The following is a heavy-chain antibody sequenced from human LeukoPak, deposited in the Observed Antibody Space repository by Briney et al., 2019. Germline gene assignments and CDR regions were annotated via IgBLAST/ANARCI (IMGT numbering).Heavy chain of an antibody. CDR3: AGSRTVTPFYY. CDR1: GGSISSYY. J-gene: IGHJ4*02. V-gene: IGHV4-4*07. D-gene: IGHD4-11*01. CDR2: IYTSGST. Sequence: SETLSLTCTVSGGSISSYYWSWIRQPAGKGLEWIGRIYTSGSTNYNPSLKSRVTMSVDTSKNQFSLKLSSVTAADTAVYYCAGSRTVTPFYYWSQGTLVTVSS.